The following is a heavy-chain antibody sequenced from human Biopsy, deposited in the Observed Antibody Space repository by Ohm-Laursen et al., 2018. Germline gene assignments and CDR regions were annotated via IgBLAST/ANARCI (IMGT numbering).Heavy chain of an antibody. J-gene: IGHJ5*02. CDR1: GITFNSDW. V-gene: IGHV3-7*04. CDR3: ARGNGPSA. CDR2: IREHGNEE. D-gene: IGHD4-11*01. Sequence: LSLTCAASGITFNSDWMSWVRQAPGKGLEWVAIIREHGNEEFYVDSVKGRFTISRDNARNSVYLQMNSLRAEDTAIYYCARGNGPSAWGQGTLVTVSS.